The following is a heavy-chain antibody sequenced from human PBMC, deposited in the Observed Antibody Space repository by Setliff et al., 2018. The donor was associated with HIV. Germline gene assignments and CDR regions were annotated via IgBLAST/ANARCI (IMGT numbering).Heavy chain of an antibody. V-gene: IGHV4-34*01. D-gene: IGHD3-9*01. CDR2: ICHSGSA. Sequence: PSETLSLTCAVYGGSFSAYSWSWIRQPPGKGLEWIGEICHSGSANYNPSLRSRVNMSIDTSTRQFSLKLSSVTAADTAVYYCARGDWYDFFDYWGQGTLVTVSS. CDR1: GGSFSAYS. J-gene: IGHJ4*02. CDR3: ARGDWYDFFDY.